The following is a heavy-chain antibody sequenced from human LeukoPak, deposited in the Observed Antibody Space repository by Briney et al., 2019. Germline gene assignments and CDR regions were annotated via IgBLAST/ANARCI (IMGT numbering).Heavy chain of an antibody. D-gene: IGHD4-23*01. CDR3: AGGPYGGTINY. CDR2: INSDESST. Sequence: GGSLRLSCAASGFTFSIYWMHWVRQAPGKGLIWVSRINSDESSTSYADSVRGRFTISRDNAKNTLYLQMNSLRAEDTAVYYCAGGPYGGTINYWGQGTLVTVSS. V-gene: IGHV3-74*01. J-gene: IGHJ4*02. CDR1: GFTFSIYW.